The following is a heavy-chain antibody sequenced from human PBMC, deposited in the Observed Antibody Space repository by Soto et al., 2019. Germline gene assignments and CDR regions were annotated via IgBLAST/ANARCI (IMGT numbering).Heavy chain of an antibody. V-gene: IGHV3-30-3*01. CDR3: ARVGGYSSYGPLAY. J-gene: IGHJ4*02. D-gene: IGHD5-12*01. CDR1: GFTFNTYV. Sequence: QVQLVESGGGVVQSGKSLRLSCAASGFTFNTYVMHWVRQAPGKGLEWLAFVSSAGGSKYYADSVTGRFTISRDNSQNTLHLQMNSLGPDDKAVYYCARVGGYSSYGPLAYWGEGTLVTVSS. CDR2: VSSAGGSK.